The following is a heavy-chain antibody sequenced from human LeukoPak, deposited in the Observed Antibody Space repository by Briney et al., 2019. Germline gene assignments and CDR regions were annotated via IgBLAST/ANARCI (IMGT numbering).Heavy chain of an antibody. V-gene: IGHV4-59*01. Sequence: SQTLSLTCTVSGGSISSYYWSWIRQPPGKGLEWIGYIYYSGSTNYNPSLKSRVTISVDTSKNQFSLKLSSVTAADTAVYYCAREWGSSRTFDYWGQGTLVTVSS. J-gene: IGHJ4*02. CDR3: AREWGSSRTFDY. D-gene: IGHD3-16*01. CDR2: IYYSGST. CDR1: GGSISSYY.